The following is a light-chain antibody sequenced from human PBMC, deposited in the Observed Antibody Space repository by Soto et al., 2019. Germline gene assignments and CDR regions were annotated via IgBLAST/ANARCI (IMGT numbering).Light chain of an antibody. V-gene: IGKV3D-15*01. Sequence: DILMTHVSAGPCVSPVEGATVSWRASQSISNNLAWYPQKPGQARSLLIYDISARATGITNRFSGSGSGKEFTITISSLQSEDFEVYYCQKYNDWPLTVGRGTTVDIK. CDR2: DIS. CDR1: QSISNN. CDR3: QKYNDWPLT. J-gene: IGKJ4*01.